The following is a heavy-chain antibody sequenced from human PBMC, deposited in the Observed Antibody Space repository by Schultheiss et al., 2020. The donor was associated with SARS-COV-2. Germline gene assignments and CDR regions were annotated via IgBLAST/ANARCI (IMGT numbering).Heavy chain of an antibody. CDR2: IYHSGST. CDR1: GGSISSYY. V-gene: IGHV4-59*01. CDR3: ARGNDPKKIGY. J-gene: IGHJ4*02. Sequence: SQTLSLTCTVSGGSISSYYWSWIRQPPGKGLEWIGYIYHSGSTYYNPSLKSRVTISVDQSENQFSLKLASVTAADTAVYYCARGNDPKKIGYWGQGTLVTVSS.